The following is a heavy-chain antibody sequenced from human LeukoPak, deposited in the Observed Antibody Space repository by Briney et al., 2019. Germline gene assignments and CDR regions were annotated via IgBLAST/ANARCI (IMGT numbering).Heavy chain of an antibody. J-gene: IGHJ3*02. V-gene: IGHV4-59*01. CDR1: GGSISSYY. D-gene: IGHD3-9*01. Sequence: SETLSLTCTVSGGSISSYYWSWIRQPPGKGLEWIGYIYYSGSTNYNPSLKSRVTISADTSKNQFSLKLSSVTAADTAVYYCARDDRILTGLDIWGQGTMVTVSS. CDR2: IYYSGST. CDR3: ARDDRILTGLDI.